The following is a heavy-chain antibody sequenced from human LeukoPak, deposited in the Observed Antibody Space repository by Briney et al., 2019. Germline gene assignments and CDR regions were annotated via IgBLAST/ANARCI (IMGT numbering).Heavy chain of an antibody. CDR3: AKDTHYYYLDV. CDR2: ISYDGSNK. Sequence: GGSLRLSCAASGFTFSSYGMHWVRQAPSKGLEWVAVISYDGSNKYYADSVKGRFTISRDNSKNTLYLQMNSLRTEDTAVYYCAKDTHYYYLDVWGKGTTVTVSS. J-gene: IGHJ6*03. V-gene: IGHV3-30*18. CDR1: GFTFSSYG. D-gene: IGHD2-15*01.